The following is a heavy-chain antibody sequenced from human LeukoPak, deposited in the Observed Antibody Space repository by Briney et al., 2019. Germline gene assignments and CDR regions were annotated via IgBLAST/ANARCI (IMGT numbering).Heavy chain of an antibody. V-gene: IGHV3-9*01. CDR3: AKDALDGYDYYYGMDV. D-gene: IGHD5-24*01. J-gene: IGHJ6*02. Sequence: GGSLRLSCAASGFTFDDYAMRWVRQAPGKGLEWVSGISWNSGSIGYADSVKGRFTISRDNAKNSLYLQMSSLRAEDTALYYCAKDALDGYDYYYGMDVWGQGTTVTVSS. CDR2: ISWNSGSI. CDR1: GFTFDDYA.